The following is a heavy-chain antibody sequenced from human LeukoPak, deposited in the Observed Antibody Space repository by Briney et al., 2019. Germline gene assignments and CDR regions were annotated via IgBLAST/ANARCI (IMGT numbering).Heavy chain of an antibody. Sequence: SETLSLTCAVYGGSFSGYYWSWIRQPPGKGLEWIGYIYYSGSTYYNPSLKSRVTISVDTSKNQFSLKLSSVTAADTAVYYCARGGGNIPWFDPWGQGTLVTVSS. CDR1: GGSFSGYY. CDR3: ARGGGNIPWFDP. J-gene: IGHJ5*02. CDR2: IYYSGST. V-gene: IGHV4-30-4*08. D-gene: IGHD1/OR15-1a*01.